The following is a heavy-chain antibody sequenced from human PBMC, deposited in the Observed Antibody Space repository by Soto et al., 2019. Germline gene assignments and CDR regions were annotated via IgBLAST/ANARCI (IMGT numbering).Heavy chain of an antibody. CDR3: ARDVFTNYYHYGMDV. CDR1: GFTCSSYN. CDR2: RSFDGTDI. Sequence: QVQLVESGGGVVQPGRSLRLSCAASGFTCSSYNMHWVRQAPGKGLGWVAVRSFDGTDIYYADSVKGRFTVSRDNSKNTLYLQVISLSAEDTAVYYCARDVFTNYYHYGMDVWGQGTTVTVSS. J-gene: IGHJ6*02. V-gene: IGHV3-30-3*01.